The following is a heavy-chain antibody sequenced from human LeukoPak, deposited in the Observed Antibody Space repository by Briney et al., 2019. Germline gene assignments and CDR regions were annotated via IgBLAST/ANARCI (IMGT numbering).Heavy chain of an antibody. V-gene: IGHV3-23*01. J-gene: IGHJ6*04. CDR1: GFTFTSYD. Sequence: GSLRLSCAASGFTFTSYDMSWVRQAPGKGLEWVSAISGSGGSTYYADSVKGRFTISRDNSKNTLYLQMNSLRAEDTAVYYCAKDGTRWFGELLSNYYYYGRDVWGKGTTVSVSS. CDR2: ISGSGGST. D-gene: IGHD3-10*01. CDR3: AKDGTRWFGELLSNYYYYGRDV.